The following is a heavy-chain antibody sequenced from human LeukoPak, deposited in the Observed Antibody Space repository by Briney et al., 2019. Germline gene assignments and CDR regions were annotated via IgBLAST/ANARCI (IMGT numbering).Heavy chain of an antibody. CDR1: GFNFKDHW. D-gene: IGHD3-10*01. V-gene: IGHV3-7*01. CDR3: AGSFGDVKNF. CDR2: TKPDGSEK. J-gene: IGHJ4*01. Sequence: GGSLTLSCAGSGFNFKDHWMSWLRQAPGKGPEWVAHTKPDGSEKYYVDSVKGRFIISRDDTRNSLSLQMNSLRAEDMAVYYCAGSFGDVKNFWGQGTLVTVSS.